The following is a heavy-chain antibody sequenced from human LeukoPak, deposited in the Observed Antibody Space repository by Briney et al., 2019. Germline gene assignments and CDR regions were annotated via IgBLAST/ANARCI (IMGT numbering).Heavy chain of an antibody. J-gene: IGHJ4*02. V-gene: IGHV3-49*04. D-gene: IGHD1-1*01. CDR3: SRDLNWSFDY. CDR2: IRSKAYGGTT. Sequence: GGSLRLSCSASGFTFGDYAMSWARQAPGKGLEWVGFIRSKAYGGTTEYAASVEGRFSISRDDSKSIAYLQMNSPKTEDTAVYYCSRDLNWSFDYWGQGILVTVSS. CDR1: GFTFGDYA.